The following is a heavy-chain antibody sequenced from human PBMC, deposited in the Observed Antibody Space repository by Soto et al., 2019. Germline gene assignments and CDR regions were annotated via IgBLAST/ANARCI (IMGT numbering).Heavy chain of an antibody. CDR3: AIWSGSTQRNFEY. Sequence: ASVKVSCKASGYTFTSYDINWVRQATGQGLEWMGGIIPNCGKASYAQKFQGRVTMTRDTSTSTAYMELSSLRSEDTAVYYCAIWSGSTQRNFEYWGQGTLVTVSS. CDR1: GYTFTSYD. CDR2: IIPNCGKA. J-gene: IGHJ4*02. D-gene: IGHD1-26*01. V-gene: IGHV1-8*01.